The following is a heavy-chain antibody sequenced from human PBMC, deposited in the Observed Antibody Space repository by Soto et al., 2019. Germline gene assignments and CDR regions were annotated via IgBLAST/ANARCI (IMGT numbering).Heavy chain of an antibody. V-gene: IGHV4-59*01. J-gene: IGHJ4*02. Sequence: LSLTCDVSGDFLTTYYWNWIRQSPGKGLEWIGYIFYGGHTNYNPSLRGRATISVDTSKNQFSLKLSSVTAADTAVYYCARSPQYSSGWNGGFDYWGQGTLVTVSS. CDR3: ARSPQYSSGWNGGFDY. D-gene: IGHD6-19*01. CDR2: IFYGGHT. CDR1: GDFLTTYY.